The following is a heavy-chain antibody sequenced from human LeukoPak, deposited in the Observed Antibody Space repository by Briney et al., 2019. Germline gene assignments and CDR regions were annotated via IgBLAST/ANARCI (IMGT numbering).Heavy chain of an antibody. Sequence: PVASVKVSCKASGYTFTSYGISWVRQAPGQGLEWMGWISAYNGNTNYAQKLQGRVTMTTDTSTSTAYMELRSLRSDDTAVYYCARDPLNYYDSSGYTDYWGQGTLVTVSS. J-gene: IGHJ4*02. V-gene: IGHV1-18*01. CDR1: GYTFTSYG. CDR2: ISAYNGNT. D-gene: IGHD3-22*01. CDR3: ARDPLNYYDSSGYTDY.